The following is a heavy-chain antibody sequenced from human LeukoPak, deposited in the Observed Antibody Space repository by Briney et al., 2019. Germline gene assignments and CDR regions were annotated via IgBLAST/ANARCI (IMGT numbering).Heavy chain of an antibody. CDR1: GGSISNYY. Sequence: SETLSLTCTVSGGSISNYYWLWIRQPPGKGLEWIGYIYYSGSTNYNPSLKSRVTISVDTSKNQFSLKLSSVTAADTAVYYCARLVVVTAIYAFDIWGQGTMVTVSS. CDR3: ARLVVVTAIYAFDI. D-gene: IGHD2-21*02. J-gene: IGHJ3*02. CDR2: IYYSGST. V-gene: IGHV4-59*08.